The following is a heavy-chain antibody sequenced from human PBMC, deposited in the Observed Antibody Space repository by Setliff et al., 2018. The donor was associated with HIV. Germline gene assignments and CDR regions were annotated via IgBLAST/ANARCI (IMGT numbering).Heavy chain of an antibody. CDR3: ASEAGVVWDAFDI. V-gene: IGHV4-59*11. CDR1: GGSISSHY. J-gene: IGHJ3*02. CDR2: IHYSGST. Sequence: KPSETLSLTCTVSGGSISSHYWSWIRQPPGKGLEWIGSIHYSGSTHYNPSLKSRVTISVDTSKNQFSLKLSSVAAADTALYFCASEAGVVWDAFDIWGQGTMVTVAS. D-gene: IGHD2-15*01.